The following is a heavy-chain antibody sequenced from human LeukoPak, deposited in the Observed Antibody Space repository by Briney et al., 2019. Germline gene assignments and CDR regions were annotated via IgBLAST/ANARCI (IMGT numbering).Heavy chain of an antibody. Sequence: PSETLSLTCTVSGGSISSYYWSWIRQPPGKGLEWIGYIYYSGSTNYNPSLESRVTISVDTSKNQFSLKLSSVTAADTAVYYCARVRLGSFDYWGQGTLVTVSS. D-gene: IGHD6-19*01. CDR2: IYYSGST. V-gene: IGHV4-59*01. CDR3: ARVRLGSFDY. J-gene: IGHJ4*02. CDR1: GGSISSYY.